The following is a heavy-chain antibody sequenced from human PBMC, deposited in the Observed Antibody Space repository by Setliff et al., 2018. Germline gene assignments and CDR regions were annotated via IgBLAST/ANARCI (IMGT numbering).Heavy chain of an antibody. Sequence: SETLSLTCTVSGGSISSYYWSWIRQPPGKGLEWIGYIYYSGSTNYNPSLKSRVTISVDTPKNQFSLRLSSVTAADTAVYYCARTRYGLGGRPYWGQGTLVTVSS. J-gene: IGHJ4*02. CDR1: GGSISSYY. D-gene: IGHD2-15*01. CDR2: IYYSGST. CDR3: ARTRYGLGGRPY. V-gene: IGHV4-59*01.